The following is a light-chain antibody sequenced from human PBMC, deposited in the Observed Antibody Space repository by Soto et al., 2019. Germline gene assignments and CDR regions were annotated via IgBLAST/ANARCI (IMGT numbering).Light chain of an antibody. J-gene: IGKJ2*01. Sequence: RLTQSPSSLSASVGDTVTISCRASQGISTYLAWYQHKPGKAPTLLIFGASSLHNGVPPRFAGSGSGSEFTLTINRLQPDDFATYYCQHYNIYSAPFGQGT. CDR3: QHYNIYSAP. V-gene: IGKV1-5*01. CDR1: QGISTY. CDR2: GAS.